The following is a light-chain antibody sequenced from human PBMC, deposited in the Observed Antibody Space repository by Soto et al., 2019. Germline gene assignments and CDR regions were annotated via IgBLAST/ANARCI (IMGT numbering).Light chain of an antibody. Sequence: DIPLTQSPSFLSASVGDRVTITCRVSQAISSYLVWYQQKPGRAPKLLVYDATILQSGVPSRFSGSGSRTEFTLTISGLLPEDFATYYCQQVNSLPYTFGQGT. CDR1: QAISSY. J-gene: IGKJ2*01. V-gene: IGKV1-9*01. CDR3: QQVNSLPYT. CDR2: DAT.